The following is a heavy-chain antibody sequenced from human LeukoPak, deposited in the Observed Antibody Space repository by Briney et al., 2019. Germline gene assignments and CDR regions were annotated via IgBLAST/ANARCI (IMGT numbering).Heavy chain of an antibody. CDR1: GGSISSYY. D-gene: IGHD3-10*01. V-gene: IGHV4-59*01. CDR3: ARVIDYYGSGSYVDY. CDR2: IYYSGST. Sequence: KPSETLSLTCTVSGGSISSYYWSWLRQPPGKGLEWIGYIYYSGSTNYNPSLKSRVTISVDTSKNQFSLNLSSVTAADTAVYYCARVIDYYGSGSYVDYWGQGTLVTVSS. J-gene: IGHJ4*02.